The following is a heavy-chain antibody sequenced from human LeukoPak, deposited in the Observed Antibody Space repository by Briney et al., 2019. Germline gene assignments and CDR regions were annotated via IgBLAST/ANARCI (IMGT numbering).Heavy chain of an antibody. D-gene: IGHD2-2*01. J-gene: IGHJ4*02. CDR2: ISGGGGST. CDR3: AKDDRYIVVALNQIDY. CDR1: GFTFSSYA. Sequence: GGSLRLSCAASGFTFSSYAMSWVRQAPGKGLEWVSAISGGGGSTYYADSVKGRFTISRDNSKNTLYLQMNSLRAEDTAVYYCAKDDRYIVVALNQIDYWGQGTLVTVSS. V-gene: IGHV3-23*01.